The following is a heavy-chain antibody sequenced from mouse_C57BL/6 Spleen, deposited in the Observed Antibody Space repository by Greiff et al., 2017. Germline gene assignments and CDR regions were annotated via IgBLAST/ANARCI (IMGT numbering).Heavy chain of an antibody. D-gene: IGHD2-1*01. V-gene: IGHV1-18*01. CDR1: GYTFTDYN. Sequence: VHVKQSGPELVKPGASVKIPCKASGYTFTDYNMDWVKQSHGKSLEWIGDINPNNGGTIYNQKFKGKATLTVDKSSSTAYMELRSLTSEDTAVYYCARFGDYGNSWFAYWGQGTLVTVSA. J-gene: IGHJ3*01. CDR3: ARFGDYGNSWFAY. CDR2: INPNNGGT.